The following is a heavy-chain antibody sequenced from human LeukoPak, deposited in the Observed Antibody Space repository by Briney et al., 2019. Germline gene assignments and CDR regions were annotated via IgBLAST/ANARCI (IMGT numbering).Heavy chain of an antibody. CDR1: GFTFSSYD. V-gene: IGHV3-23*01. D-gene: IGHD1-26*01. J-gene: IGHJ4*02. CDR3: ARSLSIVGATGGY. CDR2: ISGSVGST. Sequence: GGSLRLSCAASGFTFSSYDMSWVRQAPGKGLEWVSTISGSVGSTYYADSVKGRFTISRDNAKNSLYLQMNSLRAEDTAVYYCARSLSIVGATGGYWGQGTLVTVSS.